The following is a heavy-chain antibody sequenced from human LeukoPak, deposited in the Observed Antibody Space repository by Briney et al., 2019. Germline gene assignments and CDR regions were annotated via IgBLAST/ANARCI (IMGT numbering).Heavy chain of an antibody. CDR3: AADIDDYDGSGDYKTFFY. D-gene: IGHD3-22*01. Sequence: SVKLSCKATGFSFSSSAVQWVRQPRGQRLEWIGWIVVGSDNTDYAQKFQERVTITRDMSTTTAYMKLSSLRSEDTGVYYCAADIDDYDGSGDYKTFFYWGQGALVSVSS. J-gene: IGHJ4*02. CDR2: IVVGSDNT. CDR1: GFSFSSSA. V-gene: IGHV1-58*01.